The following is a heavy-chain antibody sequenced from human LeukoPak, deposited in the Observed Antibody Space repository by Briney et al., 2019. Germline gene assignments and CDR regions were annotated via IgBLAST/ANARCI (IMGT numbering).Heavy chain of an antibody. J-gene: IGHJ4*02. Sequence: PGGSLRLSCAASGFTFSSYGMHWVRQAPGKGLEWVSAMSSSDDGRYYAASVRGRFTISRDTSRSTLYLQMNSLRAEDAAVYYCAKAPVTSCRGAFCYPFDYRGQGTLVTVSS. D-gene: IGHD2-15*01. V-gene: IGHV3-23*01. CDR1: GFTFSSYG. CDR2: MSSSDDGR. CDR3: AKAPVTSCRGAFCYPFDY.